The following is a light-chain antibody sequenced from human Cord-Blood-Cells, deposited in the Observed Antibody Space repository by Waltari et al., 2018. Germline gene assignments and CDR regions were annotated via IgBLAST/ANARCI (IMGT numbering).Light chain of an antibody. CDR3: QAWDSSTAV. CDR1: KLGDKY. J-gene: IGLJ2*01. V-gene: IGLV3-1*01. CDR2: QDS. Sequence: GQTASITCSGDKLGDKYACWYQQKPGQSPVLVIYQDSKRPSGIPERFSGSNSGNTATLTISGTQAMDEADYYCQAWDSSTAVFGGGTKLTVL.